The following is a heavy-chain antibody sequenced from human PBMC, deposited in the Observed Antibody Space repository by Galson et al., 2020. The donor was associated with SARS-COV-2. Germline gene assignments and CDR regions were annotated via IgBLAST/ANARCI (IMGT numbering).Heavy chain of an antibody. J-gene: IGHJ4*02. CDR2: IAYDGSNQ. CDR1: GFTFSRNG. V-gene: IGHV3-30*18. CDR3: ANSIAASNSSDY. D-gene: IGHD6-13*01. Sequence: GGSLRLFCAASGFTFSRNGMHWVRQAPGKGLEWVSFIAYDGSNQYYADSVKGRFTISRDNSKNTLYLQMNSLTAADTAVYYCANSIAASNSSDYWGQGSLVSVST.